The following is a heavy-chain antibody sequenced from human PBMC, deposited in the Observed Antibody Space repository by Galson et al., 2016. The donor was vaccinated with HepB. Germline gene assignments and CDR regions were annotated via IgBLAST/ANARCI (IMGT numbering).Heavy chain of an antibody. CDR1: GFTFSETY. Sequence: SLRLSCAASGFTFSETYMTWIRQAPGKGLEWISYITSSCGLSYYAHSMEGRFTISRDNAKNSVYLQINSLRAEDTAVYYCAREGLHLGELSAQFDYWGQGTLVTVSS. CDR2: ITSSCGLS. J-gene: IGHJ4*02. V-gene: IGHV3-11*01. CDR3: AREGLHLGELSAQFDY. D-gene: IGHD3-16*02.